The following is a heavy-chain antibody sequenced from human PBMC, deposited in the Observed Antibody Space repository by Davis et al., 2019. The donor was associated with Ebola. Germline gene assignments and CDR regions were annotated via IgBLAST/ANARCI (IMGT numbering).Heavy chain of an antibody. Sequence: AASVKVSCKASGYTFTSYAMHWVRQAPGQRLEWMGWINAGNGNTKYSQKFQGRVSITRDKSASTVYMELSSLRSEDTAVYYCGGGWLVLPNYWGQGTLVTVSS. CDR3: GGGWLVLPNY. V-gene: IGHV1-3*01. D-gene: IGHD6-19*01. CDR1: GYTFTSYA. CDR2: INAGNGNT. J-gene: IGHJ4*02.